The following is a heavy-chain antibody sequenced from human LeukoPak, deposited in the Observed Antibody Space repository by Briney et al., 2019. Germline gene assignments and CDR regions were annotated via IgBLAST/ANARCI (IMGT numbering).Heavy chain of an antibody. J-gene: IGHJ4*02. CDR1: GGSITSKNYF. CDR2: ISYSGST. V-gene: IGHV4-39*01. CDR3: ASRYDSSGYWGSYYFDY. D-gene: IGHD3-22*01. Sequence: PSETLSLTCTVSGGSITSKNYFWGWIRQPPWRGLEWIGSISYSGSTYYNPSLKSRVTIPVDTSKNQFSLKLTSVTAADTAVYYCASRYDSSGYWGSYYFDYWGQGALVTVSS.